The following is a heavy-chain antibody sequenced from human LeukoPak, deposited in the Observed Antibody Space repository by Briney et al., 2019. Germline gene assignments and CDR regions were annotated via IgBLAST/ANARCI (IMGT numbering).Heavy chain of an antibody. CDR1: GATFGSHS. D-gene: IGHD2-8*01. CDR3: ARGIRTRILYSRGYYYYMDV. V-gene: IGHV1-69*13. CDR2: IVPMFGTD. Sequence: GSSVKVSCKASGATFGSHSISWVRQAPGQGLEWMGGIVPMFGTDVYAQRFQGRVTVTADESTTTAYMELISLTSEDTAMYYCARGIRTRILYSRGYYYYMDVWGKGTTVTVSS. J-gene: IGHJ6*03.